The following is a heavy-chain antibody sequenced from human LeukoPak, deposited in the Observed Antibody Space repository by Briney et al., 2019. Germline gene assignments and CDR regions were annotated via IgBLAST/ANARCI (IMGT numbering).Heavy chain of an antibody. V-gene: IGHV1-24*01. CDR3: ARSRRDGYIVYYYYGMDV. D-gene: IGHD5-24*01. Sequence: ASVKVSCKVSGYTLTELSMHWVRQAPGKGLEWMGGFDPEDGETIYAQKFQGRVTMTEDTSTDTAYMELSSLRSEDTAVYYCARSRRDGYIVYYYYGMDVWGQGTTVTVS. J-gene: IGHJ6*02. CDR1: GYTLTELS. CDR2: FDPEDGET.